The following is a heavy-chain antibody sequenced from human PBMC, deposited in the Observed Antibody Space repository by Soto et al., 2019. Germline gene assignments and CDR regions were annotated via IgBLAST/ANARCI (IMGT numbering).Heavy chain of an antibody. CDR1: GGTFSSYA. J-gene: IGHJ6*02. CDR3: ARVYDILTGYYNDYYYGMDV. CDR2: IIPIFGTA. V-gene: IGHV1-69*12. Sequence: QVQLVQSGAEVKKPGSSVKVSCKASGGTFSSYAISWVRQAPGQGLEWMGGIIPIFGTANYAQKFQGRVTITADESTSTAYMELSSLRSEDTAVYYCARVYDILTGYYNDYYYGMDVWGQGTTVTVSS. D-gene: IGHD3-9*01.